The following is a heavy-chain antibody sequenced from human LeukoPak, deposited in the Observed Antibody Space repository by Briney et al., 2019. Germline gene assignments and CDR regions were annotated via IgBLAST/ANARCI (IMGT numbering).Heavy chain of an antibody. J-gene: IGHJ4*02. V-gene: IGHV3-23*01. D-gene: IGHD5-18*01. CDR3: AKEPLIQLLGYYFDY. Sequence: GGSLRLSCAASGFTFSNYAMSWVRQAPGKGLEWVSAISGSGGSTYYADSVKGRFTISRDNSKNTLYLQMNSLRAEDTAVYYCAKEPLIQLLGYYFDYWGQGTLVTVSS. CDR2: ISGSGGST. CDR1: GFTFSNYA.